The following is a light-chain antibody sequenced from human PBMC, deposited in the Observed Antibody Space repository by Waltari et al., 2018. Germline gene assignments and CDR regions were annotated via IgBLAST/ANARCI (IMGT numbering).Light chain of an antibody. CDR2: GAS. V-gene: IGKV1-9*01. CDR3: QHVYSYPVT. Sequence: DIQLTQSPSFLSASVGDRVTFTCRAIQGMSYYLAWYQQKPNKAPKLLINGASILQSGVPSRFSGAKSGTEFTLTISNLQPEDFATYFCQHVYSYPVTFGGGTTLDI. CDR1: QGMSYY. J-gene: IGKJ4*01.